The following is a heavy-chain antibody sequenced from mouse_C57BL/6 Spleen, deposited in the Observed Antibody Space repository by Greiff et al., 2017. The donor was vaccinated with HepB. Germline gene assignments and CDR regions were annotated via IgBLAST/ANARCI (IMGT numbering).Heavy chain of an antibody. CDR2: IYPRDGST. CDR1: GYTFTDHT. D-gene: IGHD1-1*01. Sequence: VQLQQSDAELVKPGASVKISCKVSGYTFTDHTIHWMKQRPEQGLEWIGYIYPRDGSTKYNEKFKGKATLTADKSSSTAYMQLNSLTSEDSAVYFWALITTVVPYGMDYWGQGTSVTVSS. CDR3: ALITTVVPYGMDY. J-gene: IGHJ4*01. V-gene: IGHV1-78*01.